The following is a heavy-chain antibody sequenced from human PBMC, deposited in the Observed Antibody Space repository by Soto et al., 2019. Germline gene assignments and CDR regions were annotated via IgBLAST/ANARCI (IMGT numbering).Heavy chain of an antibody. CDR3: ARSYLRVRYLYYGMDV. Sequence: SETPSLRWSVSCGSISSGGYYWIWIRQHQGKGLEWNGYIFYRGSSYYNPSLTSRVTISVDTANNKFSLKLSSVTAADTAVYYCARSYLRVRYLYYGMDVWGQGTTVTVSS. V-gene: IGHV4-31*02. CDR1: CGSISSGGYY. J-gene: IGHJ6*02. CDR2: IFYRGSS. D-gene: IGHD1-1*01.